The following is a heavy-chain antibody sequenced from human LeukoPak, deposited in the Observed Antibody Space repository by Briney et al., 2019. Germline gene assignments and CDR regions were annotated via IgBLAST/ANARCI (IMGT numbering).Heavy chain of an antibody. CDR1: GGSISSYY. D-gene: IGHD2-21*01. V-gene: IGHV4-59*01. CDR3: ARGGPVWYFDY. Sequence: SETLSLTCTVSGGSISSYYWSWIRQPPGKGLVWIGYIYYSGSTNYNPSLKSRVTISVDTSKNQFSLKLSSVTAADTAVYYCARGGPVWYFDYWGQGTLVTVSS. CDR2: IYYSGST. J-gene: IGHJ4*02.